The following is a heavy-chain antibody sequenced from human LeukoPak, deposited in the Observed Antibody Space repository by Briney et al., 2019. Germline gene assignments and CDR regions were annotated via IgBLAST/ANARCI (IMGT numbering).Heavy chain of an antibody. CDR1: GYTFTSYD. V-gene: IGHV1-8*01. D-gene: IGHD6-13*01. J-gene: IGHJ6*03. CDR3: ARGRKYSSSWYGAYYYYYMDV. Sequence: ASVKVSCKASGYTFTSYDINWVRQATGQGLEWMGWMNPNSGNTGYAQKFQGRVTMTRNTSISTAYMELSSLRSEDTAVYYCARGRKYSSSWYGAYYYYYMDVWGKGTTVTISS. CDR2: MNPNSGNT.